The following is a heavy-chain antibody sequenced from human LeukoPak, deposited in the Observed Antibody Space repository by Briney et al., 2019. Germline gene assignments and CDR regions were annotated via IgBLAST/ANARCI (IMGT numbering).Heavy chain of an antibody. Sequence: PSETLSLTCTVSGGSISSYYWSWIRQPAGKGLEWIGRIYTSGSTNYNPSLKSRVTMSVDTSKNQFSLKLSSVTAADTAVYYCARGNVGYDFWSGYPRDWFDPWGQGTLVTVSS. V-gene: IGHV4-4*07. CDR1: GGSISSYY. CDR3: ARGNVGYDFWSGYPRDWFDP. D-gene: IGHD3-3*01. CDR2: IYTSGST. J-gene: IGHJ5*02.